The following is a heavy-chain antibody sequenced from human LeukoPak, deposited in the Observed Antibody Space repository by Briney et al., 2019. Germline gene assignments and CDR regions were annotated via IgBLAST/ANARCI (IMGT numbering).Heavy chain of an antibody. D-gene: IGHD2-15*01. CDR3: ASLGSNDY. J-gene: IGHJ4*02. V-gene: IGHV4-38-2*02. CDR1: GYSISSGYY. CDR2: IYHSGTT. Sequence: SETLSLTCTVSGYSISSGYYWGWIRQPPGKGLEWIGNIYHSGTTYYNSSLESRVTISADTSKNQFSLQLTSVTAADTAVYYCASLGSNDYWGQGTLVTVSS.